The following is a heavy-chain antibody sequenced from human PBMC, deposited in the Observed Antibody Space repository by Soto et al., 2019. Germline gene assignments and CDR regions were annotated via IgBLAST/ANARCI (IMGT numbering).Heavy chain of an antibody. CDR2: IIPIFGTA. CDR3: ARMGRGIVVVYPWDAFDI. CDR1: GGTFSSYA. D-gene: IGHD3-22*01. J-gene: IGHJ3*02. V-gene: IGHV1-69*06. Sequence: QVQLVQSGAEVKKTGSSVKVSCKASGGTFSSYAISWVRQAPGQGLEWMGGIIPIFGTANYAQKFQGRVTITADKSTRTAYMELSSLGSEDTAVYYCARMGRGIVVVYPWDAFDIWGQGTMVTVSS.